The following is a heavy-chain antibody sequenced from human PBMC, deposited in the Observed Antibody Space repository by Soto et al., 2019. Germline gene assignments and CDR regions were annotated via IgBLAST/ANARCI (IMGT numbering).Heavy chain of an antibody. CDR2: IYWDDDK. Sequence: QITLKESGPTLVKPTQTLTLTCTFSGFSLSTSGVGVGWIRQPPGKALEWLALIYWDDDKRYSPSLKSRITITKDTSKNQVVLTMTNMDPVDTATYYCAHSPLNWNADDAFDIWGQGTMVTVSS. V-gene: IGHV2-5*02. CDR3: AHSPLNWNADDAFDI. D-gene: IGHD1-1*01. J-gene: IGHJ3*02. CDR1: GFSLSTSGVG.